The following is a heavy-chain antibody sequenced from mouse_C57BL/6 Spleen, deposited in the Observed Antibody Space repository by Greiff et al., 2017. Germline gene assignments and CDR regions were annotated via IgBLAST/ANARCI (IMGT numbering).Heavy chain of an antibody. CDR1: GYTFTDYE. D-gene: IGHD1-1*01. CDR3: TRTINTVVDWYLDV. V-gene: IGHV1-15*01. J-gene: IGHJ1*03. Sequence: VKLMESGAELVRPGASVTLSCKASGYTFTDYEMHWVKQTPVHGLEWIGAIDPETGGTAYNQKFKGKAILTADKSSSTAYMELRSLTSEDSAVYYCTRTINTVVDWYLDVWGTGTTVTVSS. CDR2: IDPETGGT.